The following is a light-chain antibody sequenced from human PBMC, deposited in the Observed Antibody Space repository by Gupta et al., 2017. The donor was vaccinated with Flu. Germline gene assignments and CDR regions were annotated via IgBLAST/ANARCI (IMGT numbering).Light chain of an antibody. CDR3: VVFMGNGVVV. V-gene: IGLV8-61*01. CDR2: KTT. Sequence: SWYQQTPGQPPRTLIYKTTTRSSGVPDRFSGSIVGGKAALTITGAQADDESVYHCVVFMGNGVVVFGGGTNLTVL. J-gene: IGLJ3*02.